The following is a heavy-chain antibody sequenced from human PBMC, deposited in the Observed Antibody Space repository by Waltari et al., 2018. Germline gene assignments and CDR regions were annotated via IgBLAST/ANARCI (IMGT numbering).Heavy chain of an antibody. D-gene: IGHD2-2*01. V-gene: IGHV1-69*04. CDR1: GGTFSSSA. CDR2: NVPNCGKA. CDR3: ARGPQGVGVQEQGMDY. J-gene: IGHJ4*02. Sequence: QVQLVQSGAEVKKPGSSVKVSCKASGGTFSSSAISWVRQAPGQGLEWMGRNVPNCGKANYAQKFEGRVTSTADTSTSTAYRELSSRRTEDTAVYYCARGPQGVGVQEQGMDYGGQGTVVTVSS.